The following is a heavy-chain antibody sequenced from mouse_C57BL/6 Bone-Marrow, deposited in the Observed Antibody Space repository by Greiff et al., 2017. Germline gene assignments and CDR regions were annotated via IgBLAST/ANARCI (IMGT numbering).Heavy chain of an antibody. CDR2: INPNYGTT. J-gene: IGHJ2*01. V-gene: IGHV1-39*01. CDR3: ARSITTVVAKGPYLGY. CDR1: GYSFTDYN. Sequence: EVQLVESGPELVKPGASVKISCKASGYSFTDYNMNWVKQSNGKSLEWIGVINPNYGTTSYNQKFKGKATLTVDQSSSTAYMQLNSLTSEDSAVYYCARSITTVVAKGPYLGYWGQGTTLPVSS. D-gene: IGHD1-1*01.